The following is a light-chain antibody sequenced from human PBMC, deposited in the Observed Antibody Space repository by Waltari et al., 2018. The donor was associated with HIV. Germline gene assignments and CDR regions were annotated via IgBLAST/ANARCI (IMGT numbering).Light chain of an antibody. J-gene: IGLJ2*01. CDR3: SSYTSSSTVV. CDR2: EVS. V-gene: IGLV2-14*01. Sequence: QSALTQPASVSGSPGQSITIPRPGTSSDGGGYNYVSWYQQHPGKAPKLMIYEVSNRPSGVSNRFSGSKSGNTASLTISGLQAEDEADYYCSSYTSSSTVVFGGGTKLTVL. CDR1: SSDGGGYNY.